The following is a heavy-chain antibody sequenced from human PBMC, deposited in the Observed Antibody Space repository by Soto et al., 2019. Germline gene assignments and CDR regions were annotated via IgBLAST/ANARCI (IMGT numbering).Heavy chain of an antibody. V-gene: IGHV1-69*01. D-gene: IGHD6-25*01. Sequence: QVHLVQSGAEVKKPASSVKVSCQASGGTFSPYGITWVRQAPGHGLEWMGAISPVFASTSSAQLFRGRFTITADDVASTDYMELSGLTSEDTAIYYCAPAGFRCTAIQQVEHWGQGTLVTAS. CDR1: GGTFSPYG. J-gene: IGHJ4*02. CDR3: APAGFRCTAIQQVEH. CDR2: ISPVFAST.